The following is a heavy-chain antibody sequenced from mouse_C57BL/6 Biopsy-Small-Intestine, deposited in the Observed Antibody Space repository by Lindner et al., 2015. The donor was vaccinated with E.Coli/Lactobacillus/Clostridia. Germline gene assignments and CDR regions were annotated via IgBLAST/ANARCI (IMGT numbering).Heavy chain of an antibody. J-gene: IGHJ3*01. CDR1: GYTFTSYW. CDR3: ASGLDGYYRAY. D-gene: IGHD2-3*01. CDR2: INPSSGYT. V-gene: IGHV1-7*01. Sequence: VQLQESGAELAKPGASVKLSCKASGYTFTSYWMHWVKQRPGQGLEWIEYINPSSGYTKYNQRFEDKATLTADKSSSTAYMQLSSLTYEDSAVYYCASGLDGYYRAYWGQGTLVTVSA.